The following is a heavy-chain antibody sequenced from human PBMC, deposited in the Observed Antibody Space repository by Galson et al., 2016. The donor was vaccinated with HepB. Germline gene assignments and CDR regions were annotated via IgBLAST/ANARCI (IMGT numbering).Heavy chain of an antibody. D-gene: IGHD2-15*01. CDR3: ARLTEGYCSGGTCYSDGYFQH. CDR1: GYSFTTFW. Sequence: QSGADVKKPGESLKISCKASGYSFTTFWIGWVRQMPGKGLEWMGIIYPADSDTRYSPSFQGQVTISADKSITTAYLPWSSLKASDTAIYYCARLTEGYCSGGTCYSDGYFQHWGQGTLVTVSS. CDR2: IYPADSDT. J-gene: IGHJ1*01. V-gene: IGHV5-51*01.